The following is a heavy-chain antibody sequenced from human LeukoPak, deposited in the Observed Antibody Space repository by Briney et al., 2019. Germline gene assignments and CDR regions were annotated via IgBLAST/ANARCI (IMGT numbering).Heavy chain of an antibody. CDR2: ITRSGAAT. J-gene: IGHJ4*02. Sequence: GGSLRLPCAASGFTFSSYAMSWVRQAPGKGLEWVSSITRSGAATYYADSVKDRFTISRDNSDNTLYLQMNSLRAEDTAVYYCAKDRPNYYGSNGHYYKLNGDCWGQGTLVTVSS. V-gene: IGHV3-23*01. CDR1: GFTFSSYA. D-gene: IGHD3-22*01. CDR3: AKDRPNYYGSNGHYYKLNGDC.